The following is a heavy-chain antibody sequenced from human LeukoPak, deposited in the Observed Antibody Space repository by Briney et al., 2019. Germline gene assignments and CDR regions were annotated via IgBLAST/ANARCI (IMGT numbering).Heavy chain of an antibody. CDR3: ARSLPSWPASMYYFDY. J-gene: IGHJ4*02. CDR1: GYTFTGYY. V-gene: IGHV1-2*06. D-gene: IGHD2-2*01. Sequence: ASVKVSCKASGYTFTGYYMHWVRQAPGQGLEWMGRINPNSGGTNYAQKLQGRVTMTRDTSISTAYMELSRLRSDDTAVYYCARSLPSWPASMYYFDYWGQGTLVTVSS. CDR2: INPNSGGT.